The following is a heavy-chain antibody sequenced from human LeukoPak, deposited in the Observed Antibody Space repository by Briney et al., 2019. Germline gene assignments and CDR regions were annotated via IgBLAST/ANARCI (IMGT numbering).Heavy chain of an antibody. CDR1: GGSINSYC. D-gene: IGHD4-11*01. J-gene: IGHJ6*02. CDR3: ARNNYVTHFYGLDV. CDR2: IYYSGST. V-gene: IGHV4-59*01. Sequence: SETLSLTCTVSGGSINSYCWSWIRQPPGKGLEWIAYIYYSGSTNYNPSLKSRVTISVDTSKNQFSLKLSSVTAADTAVYFCARNNYVTHFYGLDVWGQGTTVTVSS.